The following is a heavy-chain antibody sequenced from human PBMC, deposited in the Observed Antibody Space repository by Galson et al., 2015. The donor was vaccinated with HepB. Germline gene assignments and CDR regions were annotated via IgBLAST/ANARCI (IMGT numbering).Heavy chain of an antibody. D-gene: IGHD2-8*01. CDR1: GGTFSSYA. Sequence: SVKVSCKASGGTFSSYAISWVRQAPGQGLEWMGGIIPIFGTANYAQKFQGRVTITADKSTSTAYMELSSLRSEDTAVYYCARERGNIVLMVYAISNWFDPWCQGTLVTVSS. V-gene: IGHV1-69*06. CDR2: IIPIFGTA. CDR3: ARERGNIVLMVYAISNWFDP. J-gene: IGHJ5*02.